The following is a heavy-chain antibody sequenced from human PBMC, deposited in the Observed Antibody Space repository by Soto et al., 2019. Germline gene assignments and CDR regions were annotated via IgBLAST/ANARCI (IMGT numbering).Heavy chain of an antibody. CDR3: ASTNTSIAARPDEAYYYYGMDV. J-gene: IGHJ6*02. CDR1: GGTFSSYA. CDR2: IIPIFGTA. V-gene: IGHV1-69*01. D-gene: IGHD6-6*01. Sequence: GXSVKVSCKASGGTFSSYAISWGRQAPVQGLEWMGGIIPIFGTANYAQKFQGRVTITADESTSTAYMELSSLRSEETAVYYCASTNTSIAARPDEAYYYYGMDVWGQGTTVTVSS.